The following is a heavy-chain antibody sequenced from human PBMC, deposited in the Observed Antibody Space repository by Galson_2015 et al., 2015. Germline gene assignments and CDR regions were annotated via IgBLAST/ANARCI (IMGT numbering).Heavy chain of an antibody. D-gene: IGHD1-26*01. CDR1: GYSFTTYW. CDR3: AGRKSGTPPSPFDY. V-gene: IGHV5-51*01. Sequence: QSGAEVKKPGESLKISCKVSGYSFTTYWIGWVRQLPGRGLEWMGIIYPGDSETRYSPSFQGQVTISADKSVSTAYLQWSSLKASDTAMYFCAGRKSGTPPSPFDYWGQGTLVTVSS. J-gene: IGHJ4*02. CDR2: IYPGDSET.